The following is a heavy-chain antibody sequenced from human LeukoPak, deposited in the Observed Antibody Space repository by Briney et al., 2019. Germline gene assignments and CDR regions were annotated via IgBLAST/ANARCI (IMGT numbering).Heavy chain of an antibody. CDR1: GLTFSSYS. Sequence: GGSLRLSCAASGLTFSSYSMNWVRQAPGKGLEWVSYISSSSSTIYYADSVKGRFTISRDNAKNSLYLQMNSLRAEDTAVYYCARVGLTYYYDSSGYNWFDPWGQGTLVTVSS. D-gene: IGHD3-22*01. V-gene: IGHV3-48*01. J-gene: IGHJ5*02. CDR3: ARVGLTYYYDSSGYNWFDP. CDR2: ISSSSSTI.